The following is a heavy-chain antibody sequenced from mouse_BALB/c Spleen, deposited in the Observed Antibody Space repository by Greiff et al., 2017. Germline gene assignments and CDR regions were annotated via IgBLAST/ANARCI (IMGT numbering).Heavy chain of an antibody. D-gene: IGHD1-1*01. V-gene: IGHV5-4*02. CDR3: ARGYGSSYWFAY. J-gene: IGHJ3*01. CDR2: ISDGGSYT. CDR1: GFTFSDYY. Sequence: EVQLQESGGGLVKPGGSLKLSCAASGFTFSDYYMYWVRQTPEKRLEWVATISDGGSYTYYPDSVKGRFTISRDNAKNNLYLQMSSLKSEDTAMYYCARGYGSSYWFAYWGQGTLVTVSA.